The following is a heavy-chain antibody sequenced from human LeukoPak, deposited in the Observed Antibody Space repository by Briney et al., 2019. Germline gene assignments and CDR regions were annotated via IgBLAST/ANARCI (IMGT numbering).Heavy chain of an antibody. J-gene: IGHJ4*02. CDR2: INHSGST. V-gene: IGHV4-34*01. Sequence: SEALSLTCAVYGGSFSGYYWSWIRQPPGKGLEWIGEINHSGSTNYNPSLKSRVTISVDTSKNQFSLKLSSVTAADTAVYYCARVRVTYYYDSSGYYYVGSYYFDYWGQGTLVTVSS. D-gene: IGHD3-22*01. CDR1: GGSFSGYY. CDR3: ARVRVTYYYDSSGYYYVGSYYFDY.